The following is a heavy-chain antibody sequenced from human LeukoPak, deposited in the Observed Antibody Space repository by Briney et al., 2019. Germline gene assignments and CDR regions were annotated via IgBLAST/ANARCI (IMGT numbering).Heavy chain of an antibody. D-gene: IGHD5-24*01. Sequence: SGGSLRLSCAASGFTFSSYAMHWVRQAPGKGLEWVAVISYDGSNKYYADSVKGRFTISRDNSKNTLYLQMNSLRAEDTAVYYCAREGKRDDYNFFDYWGQGTLVTVSS. CDR2: ISYDGSNK. J-gene: IGHJ4*02. V-gene: IGHV3-30-3*01. CDR3: AREGKRDDYNFFDY. CDR1: GFTFSSYA.